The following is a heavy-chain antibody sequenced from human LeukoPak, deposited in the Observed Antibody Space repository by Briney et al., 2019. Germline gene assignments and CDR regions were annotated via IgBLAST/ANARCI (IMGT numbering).Heavy chain of an antibody. V-gene: IGHV4-4*07. CDR3: ARARGDPDYFDY. D-gene: IGHD3-16*01. CDR2: IYTSGST. CDR1: GGSISSYY. Sequence: SETLSLTCTVSGGSISSYYWSWIRQPAGKGLEWIGRIYTSGSTNNNPSLKSRVTISVDKSKNQFSLKLSSVTAADTAVYYCARARGDPDYFDYWGQGTLVTVSS. J-gene: IGHJ4*02.